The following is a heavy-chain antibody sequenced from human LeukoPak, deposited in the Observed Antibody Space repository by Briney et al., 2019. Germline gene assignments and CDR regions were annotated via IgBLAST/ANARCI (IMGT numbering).Heavy chain of an antibody. CDR2: ISPYNGNT. CDR3: ARKLYDSSRYGQTYYFDY. J-gene: IGHJ4*02. V-gene: IGHV1-18*01. D-gene: IGHD3-22*01. Sequence: ASVKVSCKASGYTFTSYDINWVRQAPGQGLEWMGWISPYNGNTNYAQKLQGRVTMTTDTSTSTAYMDLRSLRSDDTAVYYCARKLYDSSRYGQTYYFDYWGQGTLVTVSS. CDR1: GYTFTSYD.